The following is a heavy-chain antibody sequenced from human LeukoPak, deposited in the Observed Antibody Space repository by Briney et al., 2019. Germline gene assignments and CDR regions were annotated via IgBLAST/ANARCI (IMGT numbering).Heavy chain of an antibody. Sequence: SETLSLTCTVSGGSISSSSYYWGWIRQPPGRGLEWIGSIYYSGSTYYNPSLKSRVTISVDTSKNQFSLKLSSVTAADTAVYYCARWGEDRDRFFDYWGQGTLVTVSS. CDR2: IYYSGST. V-gene: IGHV4-39*07. CDR3: ARWGEDRDRFFDY. J-gene: IGHJ4*02. D-gene: IGHD3-10*01. CDR1: GGSISSSSYY.